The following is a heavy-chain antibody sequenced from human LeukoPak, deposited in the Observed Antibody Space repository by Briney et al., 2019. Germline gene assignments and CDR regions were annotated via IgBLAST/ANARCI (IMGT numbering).Heavy chain of an antibody. CDR3: ARDSDYYGSGSPMDV. D-gene: IGHD3-10*01. Sequence: ASVKVSCKASGYTFSSYDINWVRQATGQGLEWMGWMNPNSGNRGYAQKFQGRVTITADKSTSTAYMELSSLRSEDTAVYYCARDSDYYGSGSPMDVWGKGTTVTVSS. J-gene: IGHJ6*04. CDR1: GYTFSSYD. CDR2: MNPNSGNR. V-gene: IGHV1-8*03.